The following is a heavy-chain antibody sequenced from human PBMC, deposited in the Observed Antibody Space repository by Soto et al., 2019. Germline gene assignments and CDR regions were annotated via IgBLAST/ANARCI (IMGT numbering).Heavy chain of an antibody. J-gene: IGHJ4*02. D-gene: IGHD3-22*01. CDR2: INHSGGT. CDR3: ARGSVDTLDSSGVYEY. Sequence: SETLSVTCAVYGGSFSAYYWSWIRQPPGKGLEWIGEINHSGGTSYNPSLKSRVTISVDTSKSQFSLKLTSVTAADSAVYYCARGSVDTLDSSGVYEYWGQGTPVTGSA. CDR1: GGSFSAYY. V-gene: IGHV4-34*01.